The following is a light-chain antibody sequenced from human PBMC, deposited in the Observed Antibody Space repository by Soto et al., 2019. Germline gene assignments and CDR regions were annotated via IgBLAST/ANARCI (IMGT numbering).Light chain of an antibody. CDR2: AAS. V-gene: IGKV3-11*01. CDR1: RSVGNN. CDR3: QHYNSYSEA. Sequence: EIVLTQSPATLSLSPGERATLSCRASRSVGNNLAWYQKKPGQAPGLLIYAASTRATGIPARFSGSGSGTDFTLTISSLEPEDFAVYYCQHYNSYSEAFDQGTKVELK. J-gene: IGKJ1*01.